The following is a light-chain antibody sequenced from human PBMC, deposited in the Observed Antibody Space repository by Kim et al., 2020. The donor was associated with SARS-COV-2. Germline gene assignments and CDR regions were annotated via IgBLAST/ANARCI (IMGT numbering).Light chain of an antibody. CDR3: QSYDSSNQV. CDR2: EDN. V-gene: IGLV6-57*03. CDR1: SGSIASKY. J-gene: IGLJ2*01. Sequence: GTAVTTSCTRSSGSIASKYVQWYQQRPGSAPTTVIYEDNQRPSGVPDRFSGSIDSSSNSASLTISGLKTEDEADYYCQSYDSSNQVFGGGTQLTVL.